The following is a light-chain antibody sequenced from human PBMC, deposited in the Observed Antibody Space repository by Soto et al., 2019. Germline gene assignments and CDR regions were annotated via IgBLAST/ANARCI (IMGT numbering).Light chain of an antibody. CDR2: KAT. CDR1: QSITTW. CDR3: QQYNHWPRMLS. J-gene: IGKJ4*01. V-gene: IGKV1-5*03. Sequence: DIPMTQSPSTLSASVGDRVTITCRASQSITTWLAWYQQKPGKAPKLLIYKATNLQSGVPSRFSGSGSGTEFSLTISSLQPDDFATYYCQQYNHWPRMLSFGGGTKVELK.